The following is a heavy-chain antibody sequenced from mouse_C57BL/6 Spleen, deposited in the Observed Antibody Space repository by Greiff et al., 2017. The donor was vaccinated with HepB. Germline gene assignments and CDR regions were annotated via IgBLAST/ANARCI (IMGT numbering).Heavy chain of an antibody. D-gene: IGHD2-1*01. J-gene: IGHJ2*01. Sequence: EVHLVESGGGLVKPGGSLKLSCAASGFTFSDYGMHWVRQAPERGLEWVAYISSGSSTIYYADTVKGRFTISRDNAKNTLFLQMTSLRSEDTAMYYCARGYYGNYGFDYWGQGTTLTVSS. V-gene: IGHV5-17*01. CDR3: ARGYYGNYGFDY. CDR1: GFTFSDYG. CDR2: ISSGSSTI.